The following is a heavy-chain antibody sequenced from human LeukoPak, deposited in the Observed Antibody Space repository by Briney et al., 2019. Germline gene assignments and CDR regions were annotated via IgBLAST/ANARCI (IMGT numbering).Heavy chain of an antibody. V-gene: IGHV4-39*07. CDR2: IYDSGIT. CDR3: AREAGLIYFYYIDV. CDR1: GVSISSSSYY. Sequence: SETLSLTCTVSGVSISSSSYYWGWIRQPPGKGLEWIGNIYDSGITYYNPSLKTRVTISVDTSKNQFSLKLTSVTAADTAVYYCAREAGLIYFYYIDVWGKGTTVTVSS. J-gene: IGHJ6*03. D-gene: IGHD2-8*01.